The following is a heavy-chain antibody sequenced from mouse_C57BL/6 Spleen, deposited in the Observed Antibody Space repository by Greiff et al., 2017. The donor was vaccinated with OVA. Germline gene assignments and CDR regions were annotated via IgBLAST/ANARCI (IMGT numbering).Heavy chain of an antibody. CDR2: INPYNGGT. J-gene: IGHJ4*01. D-gene: IGHD1-1*01. Sequence: EVQLQQSGPVLVKPGASVKMSCKASGYTFTDYYMNWVKQSHGKSLEWIGVINPYNGGTSYNQKFKGKATLTVDKSSSTAYMELNSLTSEDSAVYYCAREITTVVATDAMDYWGQGTSVTVSS. V-gene: IGHV1-19*01. CDR1: GYTFTDYY. CDR3: AREITTVVATDAMDY.